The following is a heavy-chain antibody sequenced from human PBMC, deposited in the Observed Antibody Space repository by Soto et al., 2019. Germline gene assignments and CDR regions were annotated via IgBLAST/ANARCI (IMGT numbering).Heavy chain of an antibody. J-gene: IGHJ6*02. CDR2: ISAYSGNT. D-gene: IGHD3-22*01. V-gene: IGHV1-18*01. CDR3: ARSSPFTMTSSGADYYYGMDV. CDR1: GYTFTSYG. Sequence: ASVKVSCKASGYTFTSYGISWVRQAPGQGLEWMGWISAYSGNTNYAQKLQGRVTMTTDTSTSTAYMELRSLRSDDTAVYYCARSSPFTMTSSGADYYYGMDVWGQGTTVTVSS.